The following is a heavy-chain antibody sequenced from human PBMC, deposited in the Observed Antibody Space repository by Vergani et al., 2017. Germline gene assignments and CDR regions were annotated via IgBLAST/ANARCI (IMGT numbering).Heavy chain of an antibody. CDR1: GFTFSSYA. CDR3: ARCLTGSGAFDI. Sequence: EVQLVESGGGLVKPGGSLRLSCAASGFTFSSYAMSWVRQAPGKGLEWVSAISGSGGSTHYADSVKGRFTISRDNSKNTLFLQMNSLRAEDTALYYCARCLTGSGAFDIWGQGTMVTVSS. D-gene: IGHD3-9*01. CDR2: ISGSGGST. V-gene: IGHV3-23*04. J-gene: IGHJ3*02.